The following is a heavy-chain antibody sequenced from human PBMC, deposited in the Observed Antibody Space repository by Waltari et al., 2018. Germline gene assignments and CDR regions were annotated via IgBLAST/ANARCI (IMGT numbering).Heavy chain of an antibody. D-gene: IGHD3-3*01. V-gene: IGHV4-34*01. CDR3: ARTAPFWSGYNPNWFDP. J-gene: IGHJ5*02. CDR2: INHSGST. Sequence: QVQLQQWGAGLLKPSETLSLTCAVYGGSFSGYYWSWIRQPLGKGLEWIGEINHSGSTNYNPSLKSRVTISVDTSKNQFSLKLSSVTAADTAVYYCARTAPFWSGYNPNWFDPWGQGTLVTVSS. CDR1: GGSFSGYY.